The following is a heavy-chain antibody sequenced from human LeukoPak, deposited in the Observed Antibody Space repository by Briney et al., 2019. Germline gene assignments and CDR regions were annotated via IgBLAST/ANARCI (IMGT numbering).Heavy chain of an antibody. J-gene: IGHJ4*02. V-gene: IGHV4-59*12. Sequence: SETLSLTCTVSGGSMSSYYWSWIRQAPGKGLEWIGYIYYSGSTNYNPSLKSLVTISVNTSKKECSLKRSAVPAADTDVYYCARLTTAVWGEPDYWGQGTLVTVSS. D-gene: IGHD4-17*01. CDR2: IYYSGST. CDR3: ARLTTAVWGEPDY. CDR1: GGSMSSYY.